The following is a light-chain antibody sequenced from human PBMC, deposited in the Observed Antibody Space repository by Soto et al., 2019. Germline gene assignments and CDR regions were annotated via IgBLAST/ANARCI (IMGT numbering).Light chain of an antibody. J-gene: IGKJ1*01. CDR2: GAS. Sequence: EIVVTQSPGTLSLSLGEIATLSGRAGQSISSSYLAWYQQKPCQAPRLRTYGASSRATGIPDRFSGGGSGTPFTLSISRLEPEDVAVYYGQQCGTTLGQGTKVEIK. V-gene: IGKV3-20*01. CDR3: QQCGTT. CDR1: QSISSSY.